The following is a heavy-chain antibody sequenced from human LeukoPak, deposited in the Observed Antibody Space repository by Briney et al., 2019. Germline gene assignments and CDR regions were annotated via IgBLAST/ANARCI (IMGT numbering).Heavy chain of an antibody. V-gene: IGHV3-48*01. CDR3: ARMSTGYYDDY. CDR2: VSSSRTTI. D-gene: IGHD3-9*01. CDR1: GFTFSTFG. J-gene: IGHJ4*02. Sequence: PGGSLRLPCVASGFTFSTFGMNWVRQAPGKGLEWVSYVSSSRTTIYYADSVKGRFTISRDDAKSSLYLQMNSLRAEDTALYYCARMSTGYYDDYWGQGTLVAVSS.